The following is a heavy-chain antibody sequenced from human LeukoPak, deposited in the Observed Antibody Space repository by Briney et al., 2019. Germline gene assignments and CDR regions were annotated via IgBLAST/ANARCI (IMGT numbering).Heavy chain of an antibody. CDR1: GFTLSSYW. CDR3: ARGCAAFAESVY. CDR2: IDGDGSTE. J-gene: IGHJ4*02. Sequence: TGGSLTLSCVASGFTLSSYWMSWVRQAPGKGLEWVANIDGDGSTEAYVDSLKGRFTISRDNAKNSLYLQMNNLRVEDTAVYYCARGCAAFAESVYWGQGTLVTVSS. D-gene: IGHD3-3*01. V-gene: IGHV3-7*01.